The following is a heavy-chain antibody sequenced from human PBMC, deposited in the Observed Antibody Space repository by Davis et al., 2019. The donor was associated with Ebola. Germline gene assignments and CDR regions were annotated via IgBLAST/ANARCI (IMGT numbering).Heavy chain of an antibody. CDR3: ARQESQLHRYYFDS. J-gene: IGHJ4*02. Sequence: SETLSLTCTVSGASIRSHYWSWIRQPPGKGLEWIGYIYYTGTTNFNPHLKSRVTLSVHTSENKFSLKLSSVTAADTAVYYCARQESQLHRYYFDSWGQGTLVTVSS. V-gene: IGHV4-59*08. CDR2: IYYTGTT. D-gene: IGHD4-23*01. CDR1: GASIRSHY.